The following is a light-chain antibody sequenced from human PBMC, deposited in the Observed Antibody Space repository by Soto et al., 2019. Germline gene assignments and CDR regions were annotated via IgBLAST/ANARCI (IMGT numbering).Light chain of an antibody. Sequence: QSALTQPASVSGSPGQSITISCTGTSSDVGSHNLVSWYQQHPGQAPILMIYEVSKRHLGVSARLSASKSGNTASLTISGLQAEDEADYYCCSYGGSRAVFGGGTQLTVL. CDR3: CSYGGSRAV. V-gene: IGLV2-23*02. J-gene: IGLJ7*01. CDR1: SSDVGSHNL. CDR2: EVS.